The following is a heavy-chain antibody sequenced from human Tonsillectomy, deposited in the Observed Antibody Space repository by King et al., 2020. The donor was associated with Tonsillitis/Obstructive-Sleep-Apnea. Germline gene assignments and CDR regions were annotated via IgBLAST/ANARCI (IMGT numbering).Heavy chain of an antibody. CDR2: ISPGDSDT. CDR3: ARLSAVAAGTSNTFDI. D-gene: IGHD6-13*01. J-gene: IGHJ3*02. CDR1: GYNFTNYW. Sequence: VQLVQSGAEVKKPGESLKISCKGSGYNFTNYWIGWVRQMPGKGLEWIGIISPGDSDTRYSPSFQGQVTISADKSISTACLQWRSLKASDTAMYYWARLSAVAAGTSNTFDIWGQGTLVIVSS. V-gene: IGHV5-51*01.